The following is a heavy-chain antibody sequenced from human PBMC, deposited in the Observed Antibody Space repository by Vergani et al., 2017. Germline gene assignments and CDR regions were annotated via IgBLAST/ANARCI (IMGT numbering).Heavy chain of an antibody. J-gene: IGHJ4*02. CDR3: ARSAGSILWWWLDY. D-gene: IGHD2-21*01. CDR2: SYYSGSS. Sequence: QVQLQESGPGLVKPSETLSLTCTVSGGSISSDDWSWSGQPPGKGLEWKGYSYYSGSSNYNPSLKSRVTISVDTSKNQFSLKLSSVTAADTAVYYCARSAGSILWWWLDYWGQGTLVTVSS. CDR1: GGSISSDD. V-gene: IGHV4-59*01.